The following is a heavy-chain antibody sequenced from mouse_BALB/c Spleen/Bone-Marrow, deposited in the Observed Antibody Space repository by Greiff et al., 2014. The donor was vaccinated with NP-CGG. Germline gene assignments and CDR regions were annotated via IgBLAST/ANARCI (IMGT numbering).Heavy chain of an antibody. Sequence: LEQSGAELVKPGASVKLSCKASGYTFTGYWMQWVKQRPGQGLEWIGEIYPGNGSTNYNEKFKGMATLTVDKSSSTAYMQRSSLSSEYSVVFYGARVNHGSSYIVDFWGQGTSLTVSS. CDR2: IYPGNGST. D-gene: IGHD1-1*01. V-gene: IGHV1S81*02. J-gene: IGHJ4*01. CDR3: ARVNHGSSYIVDF. CDR1: GYTFTGYW.